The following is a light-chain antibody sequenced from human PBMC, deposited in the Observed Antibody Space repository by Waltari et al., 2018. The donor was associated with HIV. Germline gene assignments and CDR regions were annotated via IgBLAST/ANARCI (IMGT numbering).Light chain of an antibody. Sequence: QTVVTQEPSLTVSPGGTVTLTCASSTGAVTSGYSPNWFQQKPGQAPRALIYGTTNKHSWTPSLFSGSLLGGKAALTLSGVQPEDEAEYYCLLYYGGAWVFGGGTKLTVL. V-gene: IGLV7-43*01. J-gene: IGLJ3*02. CDR2: GTT. CDR3: LLYYGGAWV. CDR1: TGAVTSGYS.